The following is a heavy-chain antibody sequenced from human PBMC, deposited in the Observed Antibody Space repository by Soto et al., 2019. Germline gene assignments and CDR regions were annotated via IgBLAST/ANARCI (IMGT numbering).Heavy chain of an antibody. Sequence: QVQLVESAGGVVQPGRSLRLSCAASGFIFSRYGMHWVRQAPGKGLEWVAVTWYDGSNKYYADSVKGRFTISRNNSKNTVYLQMNRLRAEDTAVYYCAREGGGKIVEYSSSTPFDYWGQGTLVTVSS. V-gene: IGHV3-33*01. CDR1: GFIFSRYG. CDR2: TWYDGSNK. J-gene: IGHJ4*02. D-gene: IGHD6-6*01. CDR3: AREGGGKIVEYSSSTPFDY.